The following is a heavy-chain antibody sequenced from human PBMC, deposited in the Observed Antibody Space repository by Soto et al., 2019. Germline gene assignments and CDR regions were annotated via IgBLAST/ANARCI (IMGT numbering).Heavy chain of an antibody. J-gene: IGHJ5*02. CDR3: ARLRLDRDDFWSGYYTGNWFDP. CDR1: GGSISSSSYY. V-gene: IGHV4-39*01. D-gene: IGHD3-3*01. Sequence: PSETLSLTCTVSGGSISSSSYYWGWIRQPPGKGLEWIGSIYYSGSTYYNPSLKSRVTISVDTSKNQFSLKLSSVTAADTAVYYCARLRLDRDDFWSGYYTGNWFDPWGQGTLVTVSS. CDR2: IYYSGST.